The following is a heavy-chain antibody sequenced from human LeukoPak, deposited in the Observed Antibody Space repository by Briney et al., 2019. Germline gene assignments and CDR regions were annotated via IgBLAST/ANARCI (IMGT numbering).Heavy chain of an antibody. D-gene: IGHD4-23*01. CDR3: ARDLGYGGNRNAFDI. V-gene: IGHV1-2*02. J-gene: IGHJ3*02. Sequence: ASVKVSCKASRGTFSSYAISWVRQAPGQGLEWMGWINPNSGGTNYAQKFQGRVTMTRDTSISTAYMELSRLRSDDTAVYYCARDLGYGGNRNAFDIWGQGTMVTVSS. CDR2: INPNSGGT. CDR1: RGTFSSYA.